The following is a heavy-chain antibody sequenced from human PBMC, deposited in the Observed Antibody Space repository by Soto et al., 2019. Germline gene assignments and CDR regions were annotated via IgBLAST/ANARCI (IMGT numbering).Heavy chain of an antibody. D-gene: IGHD1-20*01. CDR3: AHRRGGYNWDDAHFDY. CDR1: GFSLSTTGVG. V-gene: IGHV2-5*02. Sequence: QITLKESGPTLVKPTQALSLTCTFSGFSLSTTGVGVGWIRQPPGKALEWLAVIYWDDDKRYRPSLKSRLTITKDNSRNRVVLTMTNMDPVDTATYYCAHRRGGYNWDDAHFDYWGQGTLVTVSS. J-gene: IGHJ4*02. CDR2: IYWDDDK.